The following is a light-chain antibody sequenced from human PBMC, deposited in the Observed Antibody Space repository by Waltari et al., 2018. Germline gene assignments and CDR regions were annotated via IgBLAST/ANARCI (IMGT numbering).Light chain of an antibody. CDR3: YSTDSTGNHVV. CDR1: ALPKKY. CDR2: DDN. Sequence: SYELTQPPSVSVSPGQTARITCSGDALPKKYAFWSQQKSGQAPVLFIYDDNKRPSGITERFSGSSSGTMATLTISGAQVEDEADYYCYSTDSTGNHVVFGGGTKLTVL. J-gene: IGLJ2*01. V-gene: IGLV3-10*01.